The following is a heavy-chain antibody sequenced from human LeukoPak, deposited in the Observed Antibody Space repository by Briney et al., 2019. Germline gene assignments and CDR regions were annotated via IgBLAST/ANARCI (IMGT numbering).Heavy chain of an antibody. Sequence: GASVKVSCKTSGYTFTSYGITWVRQAPGQGLEWMGWINAYNGNTYYAQKLQGRVTMSTDTSTSTAYMELRSLRSDDTAVYYCARWGLVAPGTYYYYYMDVWAKGTTVTVSS. D-gene: IGHD5-12*01. V-gene: IGHV1-18*01. CDR3: ARWGLVAPGTYYYYYMDV. CDR2: INAYNGNT. CDR1: GYTFTSYG. J-gene: IGHJ6*03.